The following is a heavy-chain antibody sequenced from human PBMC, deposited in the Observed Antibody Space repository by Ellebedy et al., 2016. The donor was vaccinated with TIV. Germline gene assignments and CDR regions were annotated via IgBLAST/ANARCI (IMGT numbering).Heavy chain of an antibody. J-gene: IGHJ4*02. CDR1: GFTFSSYA. D-gene: IGHD3-10*01. CDR2: ISSDGHDN. Sequence: GESLKISCAASGFTFSSYAMHWVRQAPGKGLEWVAVISSDGHDNRYADSVKGRFTISRDNSKNTLYLQMNSLRAEDTAVYYCAKVRGYYFDYWGQGTLVTVSS. CDR3: AKVRGYYFDY. V-gene: IGHV3-30*01.